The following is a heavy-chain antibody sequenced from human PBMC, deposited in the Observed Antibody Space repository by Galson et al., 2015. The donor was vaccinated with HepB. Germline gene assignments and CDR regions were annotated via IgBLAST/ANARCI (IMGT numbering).Heavy chain of an antibody. CDR3: AREYHGMDV. Sequence: SLRLSCAASGFTFSSSGMQWVRQAPGKGLEWVAVIWYEGSNKSYEDAVKGRLTISRDKSKNTLFLQMNSLRAEDTAVYYCAREYHGMDVWGQGTTVTVSS. V-gene: IGHV3-33*08. J-gene: IGHJ6*02. CDR1: GFTFSSSG. CDR2: IWYEGSNK.